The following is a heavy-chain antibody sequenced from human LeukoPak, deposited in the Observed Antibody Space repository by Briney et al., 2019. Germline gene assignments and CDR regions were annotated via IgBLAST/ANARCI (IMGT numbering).Heavy chain of an antibody. CDR1: GGTFSSYA. Sequence: SVKVSCKASGGTFSSYAISWVRQAPGQGLEWMGGIIPIFGTANYAQKFQGRVTITADESTSTAYMELSSLRSEDTAVYYCARDRRVSQLLYPSDYWGQGTLVTVSS. J-gene: IGHJ4*02. V-gene: IGHV1-69*13. CDR3: ARDRRVSQLLYPSDY. CDR2: IIPIFGTA. D-gene: IGHD6-25*01.